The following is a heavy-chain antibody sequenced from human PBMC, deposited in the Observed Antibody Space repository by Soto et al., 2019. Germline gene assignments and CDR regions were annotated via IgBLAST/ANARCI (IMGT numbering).Heavy chain of an antibody. CDR1: GGSVSTSTHH. Sequence: QVQLQESGPGLVRPSETLSLTCIVSGGSVSTSTHHWSWIRQPPGKGLEWIGYMYYSGYTNYNPSIKGRVTISMDRSRNLFSLSLNSVTAADTAVYYCVTEYYHTIDYHKIDWGQGTLVTVSS. CDR3: VTEYYHTIDYHKID. D-gene: IGHD3-22*01. J-gene: IGHJ4*02. CDR2: MYYSGYT. V-gene: IGHV4-61*01.